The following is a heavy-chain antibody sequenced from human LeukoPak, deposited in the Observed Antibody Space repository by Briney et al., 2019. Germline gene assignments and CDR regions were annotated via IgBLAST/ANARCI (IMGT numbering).Heavy chain of an antibody. CDR3: ARIQSTRAFDI. Sequence: GGSLRLSCAASGFTVSSNYMSWVRQAPGKGLEWVSVIYSSGSTYYADSVKGRFTISRDNSKNTLYLQMNSLRAEDTAVYYCARIQSTRAFDIWGQGTMVTVSS. V-gene: IGHV3-53*01. CDR2: IYSSGST. CDR1: GFTVSSNY. J-gene: IGHJ3*02.